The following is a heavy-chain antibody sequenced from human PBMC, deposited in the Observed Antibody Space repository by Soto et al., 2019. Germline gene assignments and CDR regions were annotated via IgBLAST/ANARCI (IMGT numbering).Heavy chain of an antibody. CDR3: AKGRAVGTD. D-gene: IGHD2-21*02. J-gene: IGHJ4*02. Sequence: VQLVESGGGLVQPGGSLRLSCAASGFTFSNYWMHWVRQAPGKGLVWLSRINTDGSDTFYADSVKGRFTISRDNPKKTLYLQMSSLRADDTAVYYYAKGRAVGTDWGQGTLVTVSS. CDR1: GFTFSNYW. V-gene: IGHV3-74*01. CDR2: INTDGSDT.